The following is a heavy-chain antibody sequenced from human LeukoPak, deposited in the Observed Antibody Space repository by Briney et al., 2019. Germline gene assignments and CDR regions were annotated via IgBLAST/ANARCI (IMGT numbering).Heavy chain of an antibody. CDR3: ARDMVVVVPAAKRRYYYGMDV. J-gene: IGHJ6*02. V-gene: IGHV4-61*01. CDR1: GGSVSSGSYY. D-gene: IGHD2-2*01. CDR2: IYYSGST. Sequence: SETLSLTCTVSGGSVSSGSYYWSWIRQPPGKGLEWIGYIYYSGSTNYNSSLKSRVTISVDTSKNQFSLKLSSVTAADTAVYYCARDMVVVVPAAKRRYYYGMDVWGQGTTVTVSS.